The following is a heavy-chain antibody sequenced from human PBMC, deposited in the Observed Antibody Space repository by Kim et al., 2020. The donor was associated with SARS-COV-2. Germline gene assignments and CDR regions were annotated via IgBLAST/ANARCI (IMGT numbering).Heavy chain of an antibody. J-gene: IGHJ4*02. V-gene: IGHV4-39*01. D-gene: IGHD6-13*01. CDR3: ARRRLGIAAAGYVFPFDY. Sequence: SRVTISVDTSKNQFSLKLSSVTAADTAVYYCARRRLGIAAAGYVFPFDYWGQGTLVTVSS.